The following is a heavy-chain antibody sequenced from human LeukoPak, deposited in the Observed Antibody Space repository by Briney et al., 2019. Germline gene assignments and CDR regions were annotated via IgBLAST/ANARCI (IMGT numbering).Heavy chain of an antibody. CDR3: AILPATDTYYYDNRGYYRPGVH. Sequence: PSETLSLTCSVSGGSISSSHYYWGLIRQPPGKGLEWIGSIYYSGSTYYNPSLRSRVIISVDTSKNQFSLKLSSATAADTAVYFCAILPATDTYYYDNRGYYRPGVHWRQGTLVTVSS. D-gene: IGHD3-22*01. CDR2: IYYSGST. CDR1: GGSISSSHYY. V-gene: IGHV4-39*07. J-gene: IGHJ4*02.